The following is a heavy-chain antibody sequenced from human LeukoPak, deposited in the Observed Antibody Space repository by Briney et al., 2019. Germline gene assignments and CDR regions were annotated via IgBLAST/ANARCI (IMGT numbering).Heavy chain of an antibody. CDR1: GFTFGDNG. D-gene: IGHD6-19*01. CDR2: IRTKAYGGTT. Sequence: TGGSLRLSCTASGFTFGDNGMNWVRQAPGKGLEWVGFIRTKAYGGTTEYAASVKGRFTISRDDSKTIAYLQMNSLKTEDTAVYFCTRVGHSSGWYNWFDPWGQGTLVAVSS. V-gene: IGHV3-49*04. CDR3: TRVGHSSGWYNWFDP. J-gene: IGHJ5*02.